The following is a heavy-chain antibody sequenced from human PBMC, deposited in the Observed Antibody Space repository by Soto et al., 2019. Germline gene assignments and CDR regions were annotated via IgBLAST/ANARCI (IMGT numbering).Heavy chain of an antibody. D-gene: IGHD3-3*01. V-gene: IGHV3-48*01. CDR3: ARDPSNYDFWSGYSMDV. Sequence: GGSLRLSCAASGFTFSSYSMNWVRQAPGKGLEWVSYISSSSSTIYYADSVKGRFTISRDNAKNPLYLQMNSLRAEDTAVYYSARDPSNYDFWSGYSMDVWGQGTTVTVSS. J-gene: IGHJ6*02. CDR2: ISSSSSTI. CDR1: GFTFSSYS.